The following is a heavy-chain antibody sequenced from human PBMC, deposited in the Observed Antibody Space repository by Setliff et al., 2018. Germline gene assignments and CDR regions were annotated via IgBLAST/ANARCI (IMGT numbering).Heavy chain of an antibody. CDR3: YFSSNWFFDL. CDR2: INHSGTT. V-gene: IGHV4-34*08. J-gene: IGHJ2*01. Sequence: PSETLSLTCAAYGGTFSDYYWTWIRQPPGKGLEWIGEINHSGTTNYHPSLRSRVTISVDTSKNQFSLKVSSVAVADTAVYYCYFSSNWFFDLRGRGTLVTVSS. CDR1: GGTFSDYY. D-gene: IGHD6-19*01.